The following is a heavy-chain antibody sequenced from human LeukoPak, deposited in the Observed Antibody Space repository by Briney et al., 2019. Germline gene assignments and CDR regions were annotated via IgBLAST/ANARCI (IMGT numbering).Heavy chain of an antibody. CDR3: AAGYSYGFNWFDP. CDR2: FDPEDGET. CDR1: GYTFTIYY. Sequence: GASVKVSCKASGYTFTIYYMHWVRQAPGKGLEWMGGFDPEDGETIYAQKFQGRVTMTEDTSTDTAYMELSSLRSEDTAVYYCAAGYSYGFNWFDPWGQGTLVTVSS. J-gene: IGHJ5*02. D-gene: IGHD5-18*01. V-gene: IGHV1-24*01.